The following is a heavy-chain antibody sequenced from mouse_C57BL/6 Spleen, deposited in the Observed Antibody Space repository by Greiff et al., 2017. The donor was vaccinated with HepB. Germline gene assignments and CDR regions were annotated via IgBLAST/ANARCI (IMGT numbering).Heavy chain of an antibody. D-gene: IGHD3-2*02. CDR2: IHPNSGST. CDR3: ARSGSGYRFAY. J-gene: IGHJ3*01. Sequence: VQLQQSGAELVKPGASVKLSCKASGYTFTSYWMHWVKQRPGQGLEWIGMIHPNSGSTNYNEKFKSKATLTVDKSSSTAYMQLSSLTSEDSAVYYCARSGSGYRFAYWGQGTLVTVSA. CDR1: GYTFTSYW. V-gene: IGHV1-64*01.